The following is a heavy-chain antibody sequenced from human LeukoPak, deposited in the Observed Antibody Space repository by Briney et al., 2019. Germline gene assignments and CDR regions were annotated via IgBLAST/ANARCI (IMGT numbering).Heavy chain of an antibody. Sequence: PSETLSLTCTVSGGSISSGGYYWSWIRQHSGKGLEWIGYIYYSGSTYYNPSLKSRVTISVDTSKNQFSLRLSSVTAADTAVYYCTRGGELMNFWGQGTLVTVSS. V-gene: IGHV4-31*03. CDR2: IYYSGST. D-gene: IGHD1-26*01. J-gene: IGHJ4*02. CDR3: TRGGELMNF. CDR1: GGSISSGGYY.